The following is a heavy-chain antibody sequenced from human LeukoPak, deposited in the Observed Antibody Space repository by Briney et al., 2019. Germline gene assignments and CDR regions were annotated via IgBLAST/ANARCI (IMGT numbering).Heavy chain of an antibody. Sequence: ASVKVSCKASGYTFTGYYMHWVRQAPGQGLEWMGRINPNSGGTNYAQKFQGRVTMTRDTSISTAYMELSRLRSDDTAVYYCARVPHYYDSSGYSYVCWGQGTLVTVSS. CDR1: GYTFTGYY. CDR2: INPNSGGT. J-gene: IGHJ4*02. V-gene: IGHV1-2*06. CDR3: ARVPHYYDSSGYSYVC. D-gene: IGHD3-22*01.